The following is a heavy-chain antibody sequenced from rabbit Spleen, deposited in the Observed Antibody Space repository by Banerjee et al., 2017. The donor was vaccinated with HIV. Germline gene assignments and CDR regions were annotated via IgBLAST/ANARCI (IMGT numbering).Heavy chain of an antibody. CDR3: ARPIPGSSWVLIGTRLHL. CDR2: IYTGDGGT. D-gene: IGHD4-2*01. Sequence: QEQLEESGGGLVKPEGSLTLTCKASGFDLSNYWSCWVRQAPGKGLEWIGCIYTGDGGTYYASWAKGRFTISKTSSTTVTLQMTSLTAADTATYFCARPIPGSSWVLIGTRLHLWGPGTLVTVS. CDR1: GFDLSNYW. V-gene: IGHV1S45*01. J-gene: IGHJ3*01.